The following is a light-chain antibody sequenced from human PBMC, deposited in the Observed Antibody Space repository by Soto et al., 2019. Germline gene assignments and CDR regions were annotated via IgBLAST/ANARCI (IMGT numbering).Light chain of an antibody. V-gene: IGKV1-39*01. Sequence: DLQITQSPSSLSASVGDRVTIPCRASQGISTYLNWYQQKPGKAPKLLIYAASSLQSGVPSRFSGSGSETDFTLTISSLQPEDFATYSCQQSYSTTWTFGQGTKVDI. CDR1: QGISTY. CDR3: QQSYSTTWT. CDR2: AAS. J-gene: IGKJ1*01.